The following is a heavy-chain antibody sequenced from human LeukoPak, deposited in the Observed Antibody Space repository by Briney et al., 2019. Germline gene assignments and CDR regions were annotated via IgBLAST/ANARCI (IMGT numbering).Heavy chain of an antibody. CDR2: IWYDGGSK. V-gene: IGHV3-33*01. CDR1: GYTFTGYY. Sequence: RGASVKVSCKASGYTFTGYYMHWVRQAPGKGLEWVTIIWYDGGSKYYADSVRGRFTVSRDNFMNTLYLQMNSLRAEDTAVYYCARSYDSGNTCLDYWGQGTLVTVSS. J-gene: IGHJ4*02. CDR3: ARSYDSGNTCLDY. D-gene: IGHD3-22*01.